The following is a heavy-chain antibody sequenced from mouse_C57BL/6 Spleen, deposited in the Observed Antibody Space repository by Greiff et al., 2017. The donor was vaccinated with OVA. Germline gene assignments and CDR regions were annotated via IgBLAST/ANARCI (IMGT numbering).Heavy chain of an antibody. Sequence: VQLQQSGAELARPGASVKLSCKASGYTFTSYWITWVKQRPGQGLEWIGDIYPGSGSTNYNEKFKSKATLTVDTSSSTAYMQLSSLTSEDSAVYYCARGANCPDYWGQGTTLTVSS. V-gene: IGHV1-55*01. D-gene: IGHD4-1*01. CDR1: GYTFTSYW. CDR3: ARGANCPDY. CDR2: IYPGSGST. J-gene: IGHJ2*01.